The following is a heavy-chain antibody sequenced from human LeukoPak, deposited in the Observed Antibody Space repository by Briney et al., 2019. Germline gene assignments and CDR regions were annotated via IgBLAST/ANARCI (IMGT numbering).Heavy chain of an antibody. CDR1: GGSISNYY. Sequence: PSETLSLTCTVSGGSISNYYWSWIRQPPGKGLEWIGYIYYSGTTNYSPSLKSRVTISVDTSKNQFSLKLSSVTAADTAVYYCARDDYGDHGWFDPWGQGTLVTVSS. CDR2: IYYSGTT. D-gene: IGHD4-17*01. CDR3: ARDDYGDHGWFDP. V-gene: IGHV4-59*01. J-gene: IGHJ5*02.